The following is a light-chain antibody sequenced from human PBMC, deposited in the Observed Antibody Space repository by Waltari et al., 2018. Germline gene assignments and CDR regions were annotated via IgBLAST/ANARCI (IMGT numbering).Light chain of an antibody. J-gene: IGLJ1*01. CDR1: SSDVGGYTY. CDR3: SSYTSSSTYV. CDR2: EVS. Sequence: QSALTQPASVSGSPGHSITISCTGPSSDVGGYTYFSWYQQHPGKAPKLMIYEVSNRPSGVSNRFSGSKSGNTASLTISGLQAEDEADYYCSSYTSSSTYVFGTGTKVTVL. V-gene: IGLV2-14*01.